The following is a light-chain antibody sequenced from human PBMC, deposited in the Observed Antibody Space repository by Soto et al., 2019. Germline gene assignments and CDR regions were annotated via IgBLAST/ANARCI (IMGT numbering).Light chain of an antibody. V-gene: IGKV3-15*01. J-gene: IGKJ1*01. CDR2: GAS. CDR1: QSINSN. CDR3: QQYNNWWT. Sequence: EIVMTQSPATLSVSPGERATLSCRASQSINSNLAWYQQKPGQTPRLLIYGASTRATGIPARFSGSGSGTDFTLTISSLQSEDCAVYYCQQYNNWWTFGQGTKGEIK.